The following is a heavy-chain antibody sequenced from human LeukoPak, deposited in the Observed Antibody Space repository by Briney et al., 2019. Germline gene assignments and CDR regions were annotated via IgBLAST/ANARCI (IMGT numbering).Heavy chain of an antibody. D-gene: IGHD6-19*01. J-gene: IGHJ4*02. CDR3: ARHWGWYADY. Sequence: PSETLSLTCTVSGGSISSTNYFWGWIRQPPGKGLEWIGSIYYSGSPYYNPSLKSQVTISVDTSKNQLSLRLSSVTAADTAVYYCARHWGWYADYWGQGTLVTVSS. V-gene: IGHV4-39*01. CDR2: IYYSGSP. CDR1: GGSISSTNYF.